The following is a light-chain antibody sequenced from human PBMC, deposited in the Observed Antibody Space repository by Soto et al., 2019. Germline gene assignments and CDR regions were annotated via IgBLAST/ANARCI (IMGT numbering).Light chain of an antibody. J-gene: IGLJ2*01. CDR1: SSDVGGYNS. Sequence: QSALTQPASVSGSPGQSITLSCTGTSSDVGGYNSVSWYQQHPGKAPKLIIYDVSNRPSGVSDRFSGSKSVNTASLTISGLQAEDEADYYCSSYTSSTTLAVFGGGTKLTVL. CDR2: DVS. CDR3: SSYTSSTTLAV. V-gene: IGLV2-14*01.